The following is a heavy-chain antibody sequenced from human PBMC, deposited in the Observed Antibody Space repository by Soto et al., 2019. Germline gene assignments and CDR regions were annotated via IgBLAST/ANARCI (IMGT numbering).Heavy chain of an antibody. D-gene: IGHD3-10*01. J-gene: IGHJ6*02. V-gene: IGHV3-48*02. CDR3: AREVGYGSGSYYGYYYYGMDV. CDR1: GFTFSSYS. CDR2: ISSSSTI. Sequence: GGSLRLSCAASGFTFSSYSMNWVRQAPGKGLEWVSYISSSSTIYYADSVKGRFTISRDNAKNSLYLQMNSLRDEDTAVYYCAREVGYGSGSYYGYYYYGMDVWGQGTTVTVSS.